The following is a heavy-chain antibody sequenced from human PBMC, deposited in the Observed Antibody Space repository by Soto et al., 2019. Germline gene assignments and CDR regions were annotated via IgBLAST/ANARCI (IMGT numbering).Heavy chain of an antibody. V-gene: IGHV4-59*01. CDR1: GGSISSYY. J-gene: IGHJ4*02. CDR2: IYYNGNT. D-gene: IGHD5-18*01. CDR3: ARNVDTARAYYFDY. Sequence: SETLSLTCTVSGGSISSYYWSWIRQPPGKGLEWIGYIYYNGNTNYNPSLRSRVTISVDTSKNQFSLKVTSVAAADTAVYYCARNVDTARAYYFDYWCQGTLVTVSS.